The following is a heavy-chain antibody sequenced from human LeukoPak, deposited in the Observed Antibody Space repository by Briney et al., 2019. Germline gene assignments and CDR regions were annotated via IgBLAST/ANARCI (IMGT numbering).Heavy chain of an antibody. CDR1: GFPFSNYW. CDR2: VYKDGSIT. D-gene: IGHD3-3*01. V-gene: IGHV3-74*01. CDR3: AKVGIRFLEQYYHDY. Sequence: PGGSLRLSCAASGFPFSNYWMHWVRQAPGKGPEWVARVYKDGSITNYADSVKGRFTISRDNAKNTVYLQMNSLRAEDTAVYFCAKVGIRFLEQYYHDYWGQGTLVTVSS. J-gene: IGHJ4*02.